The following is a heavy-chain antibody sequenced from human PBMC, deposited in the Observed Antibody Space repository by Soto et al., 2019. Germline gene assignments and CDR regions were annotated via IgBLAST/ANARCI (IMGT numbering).Heavy chain of an antibody. D-gene: IGHD6-19*01. J-gene: IGHJ4*02. CDR2: IYSGGST. CDR1: GFTVSSNY. V-gene: IGHV3-53*01. Sequence: PGGSLRLSCAASGFTVSSNYMSWVRQAPGKGLEWVSVIYSGGSTYYADSVKGRFTISRDNSKNTQYLQMNSLRAEDTAVYYCARGILTYSSGEYFDYWGQEPLVTVSS. CDR3: ARGILTYSSGEYFDY.